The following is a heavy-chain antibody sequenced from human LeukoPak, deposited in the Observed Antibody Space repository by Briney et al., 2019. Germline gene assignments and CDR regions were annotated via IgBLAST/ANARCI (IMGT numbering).Heavy chain of an antibody. CDR3: ARDSSDAFDI. J-gene: IGHJ3*02. CDR2: ISSSGSTI. CDR1: GFTFSYYY. V-gene: IGHV3-11*04. Sequence: TGGSLRLSCAASGFTFSYYYMSWIRQAPGKGLEWVSHISSSGSTIYYADSVKGRFTISRDNAKNSQYLQMNSLRAEDTAVYYCARDSSDAFDIWGQGTMVTVSS.